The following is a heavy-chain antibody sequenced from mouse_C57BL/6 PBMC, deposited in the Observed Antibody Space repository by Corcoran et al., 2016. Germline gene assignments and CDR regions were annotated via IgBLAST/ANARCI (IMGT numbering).Heavy chain of an antibody. Sequence: EVQLQQSGPELVKPGASVKISCKASGYTFTDYYMNWVKQSHGKSLEWIGDINPNNGGTSYNQKFKGKATLTVDKSSSTAYMELRSLTSEDSAVYYCARGTYYDYDGAWFAYWGQGTLVTVSA. CDR1: GYTFTDYY. D-gene: IGHD2-4*01. CDR2: INPNNGGT. CDR3: ARGTYYDYDGAWFAY. J-gene: IGHJ3*01. V-gene: IGHV1-26*01.